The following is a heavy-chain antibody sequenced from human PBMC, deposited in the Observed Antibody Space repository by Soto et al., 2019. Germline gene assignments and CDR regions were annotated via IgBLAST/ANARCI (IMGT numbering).Heavy chain of an antibody. V-gene: IGHV3-23*01. CDR2: ISGSGDT. Sequence: GGSLRLSCAASGFTFNNYAMTWVRQAPGKGLEWVSAISGSGDTYYADSVKGRFTISRDNSKNTLYLQMNSLRAEDTAVYYCAKDTLIAAPAFDIWGQGTMVTVSS. D-gene: IGHD6-6*01. CDR3: AKDTLIAAPAFDI. J-gene: IGHJ3*02. CDR1: GFTFNNYA.